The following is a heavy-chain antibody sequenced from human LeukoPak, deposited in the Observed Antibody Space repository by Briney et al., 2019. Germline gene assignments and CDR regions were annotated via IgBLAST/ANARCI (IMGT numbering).Heavy chain of an antibody. CDR1: GFTFSDYD. V-gene: IGHV3-13*04. CDR2: IGTAGDT. J-gene: IGHJ3*02. CDR3: ARALSGPRFFFDI. Sequence: KAGGSLRLSCAASGFTFSDYDMHWVRQAKGKGLEWVSVIGTAGDTYYPGSVKGRFTISREDAKNSLYLQMNSLRAGDTAVYYCARALSGPRFFFDIWGQGTMVTVSS. D-gene: IGHD2-15*01.